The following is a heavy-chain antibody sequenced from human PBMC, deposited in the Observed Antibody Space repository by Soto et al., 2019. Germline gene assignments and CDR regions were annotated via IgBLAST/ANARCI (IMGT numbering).Heavy chain of an antibody. D-gene: IGHD3-16*02. V-gene: IGHV1-69*01. CDR1: GGTFSSYA. Sequence: QVQLVQSGAEVKKPGSSVKVSCKASGGTFSSYAISWVRQAPGQGLEWMGGIIPIFGTANYAQKFQGRVTITGDESTSTAYMELSSLRSEDTAVYYCAVRGGAIPYYYYYGMDVWGQGTTVTVSS. CDR2: IIPIFGTA. CDR3: AVRGGAIPYYYYYGMDV. J-gene: IGHJ6*02.